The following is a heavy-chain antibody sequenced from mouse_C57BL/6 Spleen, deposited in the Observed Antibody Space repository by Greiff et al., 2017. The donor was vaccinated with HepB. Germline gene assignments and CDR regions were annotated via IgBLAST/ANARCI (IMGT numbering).Heavy chain of an antibody. J-gene: IGHJ4*01. CDR3: ARRRVGLGYYAMDY. Sequence: QVQLQQPGAELVKPGASVKLSCKASGYTFTSYWMHWVKQRPGQGLEWIGMIHPNSGSTNYNEKFKSKATLTVDKSSSTAYMQLSSLTSEDSAVYYCARRRVGLGYYAMDYWGQGTSVTVSS. V-gene: IGHV1-64*01. CDR2: IHPNSGST. CDR1: GYTFTSYW. D-gene: IGHD4-1*01.